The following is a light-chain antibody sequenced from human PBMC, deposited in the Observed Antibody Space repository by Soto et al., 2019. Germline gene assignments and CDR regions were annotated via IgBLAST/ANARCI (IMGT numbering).Light chain of an antibody. J-gene: IGKJ1*01. CDR2: GAS. V-gene: IGKV3-15*01. Sequence: ETVMTQSPATLSVSPGERATLSCRARQSVSSNLAWYQQKPGQAPRLLIYGASTRATGIPARFSGSGSGTEFTLTISSLQSEDFAVYYCQQYNNWPGTFGQGTKVEIK. CDR1: QSVSSN. CDR3: QQYNNWPGT.